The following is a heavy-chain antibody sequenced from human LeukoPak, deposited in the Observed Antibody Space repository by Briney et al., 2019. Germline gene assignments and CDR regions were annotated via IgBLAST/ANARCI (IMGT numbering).Heavy chain of an antibody. CDR2: IYYSGTT. V-gene: IGHV4-39*01. Sequence: SETLSLTCTVSGGSISSSSYYWDWIRQPPGKGLEWIGTIYYSGTTYYNPSLKSRVTISVDMSRNQFSLKLSSVTATDTAAYYCARMIGDDAFDIWGQGTMVTVSS. D-gene: IGHD3-22*01. CDR3: ARMIGDDAFDI. CDR1: GGSISSSSYY. J-gene: IGHJ3*02.